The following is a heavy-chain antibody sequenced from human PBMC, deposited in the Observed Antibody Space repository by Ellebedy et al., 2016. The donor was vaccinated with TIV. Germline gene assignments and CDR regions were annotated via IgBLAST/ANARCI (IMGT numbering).Heavy chain of an antibody. D-gene: IGHD3-22*01. Sequence: SETLSLTCTVSGGSISSYYWSWIRQPPGKGLEWIGYIYYSGSTNYNPSLKSRVTISVDTSKNQFSLKLSSVTAADTAVYYCARDRSYDSSGYYYFDYWGQGTLVTVSS. V-gene: IGHV4-59*01. CDR2: IYYSGST. CDR1: GGSISSYY. J-gene: IGHJ4*02. CDR3: ARDRSYDSSGYYYFDY.